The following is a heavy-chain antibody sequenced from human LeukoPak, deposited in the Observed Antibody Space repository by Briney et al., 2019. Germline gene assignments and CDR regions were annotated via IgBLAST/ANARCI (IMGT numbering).Heavy chain of an antibody. CDR2: INSDGSST. CDR1: GFTFSSYW. V-gene: IGHV3-74*01. D-gene: IGHD5-18*01. J-gene: IGHJ6*02. Sequence: PGGSLRLSCAASGFTFSSYWMHWVRQAPGKGLVWVSRINSDGSSTSYADSVKGRFTISRDNAKSTLYLQMNSLRAEDTAVYYCAREERGYSYGIYYYYGMDVWGQGTTVTVSS. CDR3: AREERGYSYGIYYYYGMDV.